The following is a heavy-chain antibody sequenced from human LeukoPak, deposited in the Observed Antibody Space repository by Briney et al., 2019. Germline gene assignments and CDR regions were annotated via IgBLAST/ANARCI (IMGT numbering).Heavy chain of an antibody. D-gene: IGHD3-3*01. CDR2: IYYSGST. CDR3: ARGGRVITIFGGFQH. V-gene: IGHV4-59*01. Sequence: SETLSLTCTVPGGSISSYYWSWIRQPPGKGLEWIGYIYYSGSTNYNPSLKSRVTISVDTSKNQFSLKLSSVTAADTAVYYCARGGRVITIFGGFQHWGQGTLVTVSS. CDR1: GGSISSYY. J-gene: IGHJ1*01.